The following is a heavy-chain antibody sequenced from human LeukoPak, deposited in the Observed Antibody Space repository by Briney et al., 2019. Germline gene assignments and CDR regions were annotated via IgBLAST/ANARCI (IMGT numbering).Heavy chain of an antibody. Sequence: GGSLRLSCAASGFTFSSYSMNWVRQAPGKGLEWGSSFSSSSYIYYADSVKGRFTISRDNAKNSLYLQMNSLRAEDTAVYYCARLRGSGYSYGSDYWGQGTLVTVSS. CDR3: ARLRGSGYSYGSDY. D-gene: IGHD5-18*01. J-gene: IGHJ4*02. CDR1: GFTFSSYS. V-gene: IGHV3-21*01. CDR2: FSSSSYI.